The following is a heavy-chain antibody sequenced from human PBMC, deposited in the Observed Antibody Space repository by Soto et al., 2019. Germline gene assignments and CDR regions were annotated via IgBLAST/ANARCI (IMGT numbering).Heavy chain of an antibody. CDR3: ARGGRYTKSSSCYGMDV. CDR2: SPPIFGTS. Sequence: QVQLVQSGAEVKKPGSSVKVSCKASGGTFSTYSISWVRQAPGQGLEWMGGSPPIFGTSKYAQNFQGRVTITADESTSTAYMELSSLRSHDTAVYYCARGGRYTKSSSCYGMDVWGTAATVTVTS. J-gene: IGHJ6*01. CDR1: GGTFSTYS. D-gene: IGHD1-20*01. V-gene: IGHV1-69*01.